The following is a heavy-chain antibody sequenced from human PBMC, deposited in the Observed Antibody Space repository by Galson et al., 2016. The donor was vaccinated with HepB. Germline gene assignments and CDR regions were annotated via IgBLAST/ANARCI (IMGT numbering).Heavy chain of an antibody. D-gene: IGHD5-24*01. Sequence: SLRLSCAASGFTFSSYAMSWVRQAPGKGLEFVSGFSGANTYYADSVKGRFTISRDNSKNTLYLQVSSLTAEDTAVYYCAKRARDGYNSPLDYWGQGILVTVSS. CDR1: GFTFSSYA. CDR3: AKRARDGYNSPLDY. CDR2: FSGANT. J-gene: IGHJ4*02. V-gene: IGHV3-23*01.